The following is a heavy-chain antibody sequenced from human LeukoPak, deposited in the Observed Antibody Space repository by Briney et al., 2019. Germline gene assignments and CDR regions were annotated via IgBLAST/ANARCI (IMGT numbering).Heavy chain of an antibody. CDR1: GFTFSSYS. D-gene: IGHD2-2*01. J-gene: IGHJ4*02. CDR3: ARDLVGTRYYFDY. CDR2: ISSSRRYI. Sequence: PGGSLRLSCAASGFTFSSYSMNWVRQAPGKGLEWVSSISSSRRYIYYADSVMGRFTISRDNAKNSLYLQMNSLRAEDTAVYYCARDLVGTRYYFDYWGQGTLVTVSS. V-gene: IGHV3-21*01.